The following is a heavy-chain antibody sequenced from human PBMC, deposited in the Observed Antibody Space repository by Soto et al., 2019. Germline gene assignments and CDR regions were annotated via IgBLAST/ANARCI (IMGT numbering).Heavy chain of an antibody. J-gene: IGHJ4*02. CDR1: GFTFSSYA. CDR3: AKEPNYTEGEYFDY. V-gene: IGHV3-23*01. D-gene: IGHD4-4*01. Sequence: EVQLLESGGGLVQPGGSLRLSCAAYGFTFSSYAMSWVRQAPGKGLEWGSAISGSGGSTDYADSVKGRFTISRENSNNTLYLQMNILRAEDTAVYYCAKEPNYTEGEYFDYWCQGTLVTVSS. CDR2: ISGSGGST.